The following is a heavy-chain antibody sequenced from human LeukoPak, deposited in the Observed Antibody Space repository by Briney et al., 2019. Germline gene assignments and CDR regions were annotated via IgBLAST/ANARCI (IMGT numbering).Heavy chain of an antibody. Sequence: GGSLRLSCAASGFTFSDHAMHWVRQAPGKGLEWVSAVGIAADTFYPGSVKGRFTISRENAKNSLYLQMNSLRVEDTAVYYCVRQKKSHGNFDYWSQGTLVTVSS. CDR1: GFTFSDHA. CDR2: VGIAADT. D-gene: IGHD1-26*01. V-gene: IGHV3-13*01. J-gene: IGHJ4*02. CDR3: VRQKKSHGNFDY.